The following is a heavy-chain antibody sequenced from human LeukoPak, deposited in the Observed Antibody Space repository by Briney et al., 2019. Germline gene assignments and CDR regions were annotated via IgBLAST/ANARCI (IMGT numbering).Heavy chain of an antibody. D-gene: IGHD2-15*01. J-gene: IGHJ5*02. Sequence: PVGSLRLSCAASGFTFGDYGMSWVRQAPGKGLEWVSGINWNGGSTGYADSVKGRFTISRDNAKNSLYLQMNSLRAEDTAFYYCAAQGYCSDGSCSWGQGTLVTVSS. CDR1: GFTFGDYG. V-gene: IGHV3-20*04. CDR2: INWNGGST. CDR3: AAQGYCSDGSCS.